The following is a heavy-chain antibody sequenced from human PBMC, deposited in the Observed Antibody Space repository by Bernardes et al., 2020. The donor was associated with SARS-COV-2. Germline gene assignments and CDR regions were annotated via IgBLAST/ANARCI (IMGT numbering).Heavy chain of an antibody. CDR3: ARGKMTTVLEY. CDR2: IYGGNGNT. D-gene: IGHD4-17*01. CDR1: GYMFSNYN. Sequence: ASVKVSCKASGYMFSNYNMHWVRQAPGQRLEWMGWIYGGNGNTKYSENFQDRVTITRDTSASTAYMELSSLRFEDTAVYYCARGKMTTVLEYWGQGTLVTVSS. J-gene: IGHJ4*02. V-gene: IGHV1-3*01.